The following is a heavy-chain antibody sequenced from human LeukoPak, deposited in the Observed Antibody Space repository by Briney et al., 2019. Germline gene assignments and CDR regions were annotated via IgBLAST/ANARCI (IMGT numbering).Heavy chain of an antibody. V-gene: IGHV4-4*09. Sequence: KPSETLSLTCTVSGGSISSYYWSWIRQPPGKGLEWIGYIYTSGSTNYNPSLKSRVTISVDTSKNQFSLKLSSVTAADTAVYYCARQAGSFFLAAAGTWFDPWGQGTLVTVSS. CDR2: IYTSGST. CDR1: GGSISSYY. D-gene: IGHD6-13*01. CDR3: ARQAGSFFLAAAGTWFDP. J-gene: IGHJ5*02.